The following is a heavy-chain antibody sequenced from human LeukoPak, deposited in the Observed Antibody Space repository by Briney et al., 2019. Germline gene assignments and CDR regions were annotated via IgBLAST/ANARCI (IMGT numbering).Heavy chain of an antibody. CDR3: ARGALNCTNGVCSHPYYYYGMDV. Sequence: SETLSLTCAVYGGSFSGYYWSWIRQPPGKGLEWIGEINHSGSTNYNPSLKSRVTISVDTFKNQFSLKLSSVTAADTAVYYCARGALNCTNGVCSHPYYYYGMDVWGQGTTVTVSS. D-gene: IGHD2-8*01. J-gene: IGHJ6*02. CDR2: INHSGST. V-gene: IGHV4-34*01. CDR1: GGSFSGYY.